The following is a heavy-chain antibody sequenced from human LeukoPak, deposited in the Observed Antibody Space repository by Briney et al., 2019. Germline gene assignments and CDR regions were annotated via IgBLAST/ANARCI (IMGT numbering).Heavy chain of an antibody. D-gene: IGHD3-3*01. CDR2: ISWNSGSI. CDR1: GFTFDDYA. CDR3: ARDGATIFGVVIPNDY. J-gene: IGHJ4*02. V-gene: IGHV3-9*01. Sequence: GGSLRLSCAASGFTFDDYAMHWVRQAPGKGLEWVSGISWNSGSIGYVDSVKGRFTISRDNAKNSLYLQMNSLRAEDTAVYYCARDGATIFGVVIPNDYWAREPWSPSPQ.